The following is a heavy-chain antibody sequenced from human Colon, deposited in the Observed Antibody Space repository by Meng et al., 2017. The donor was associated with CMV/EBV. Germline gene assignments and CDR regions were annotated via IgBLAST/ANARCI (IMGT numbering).Heavy chain of an antibody. CDR1: GFTFSHYE. J-gene: IGHJ3*02. CDR2: INQGGTEE. CDR3: ARGYPWDCSSVTCPGAFDI. D-gene: IGHD2-2*01. V-gene: IGHV3-7*01. Sequence: GGSLRLSCAAFGFTFSHYEMFWVRQAPGKGLERVANINQGGTEEHYVDSVKGRFTISRDNARNSLYLQMNSLKVEDTALYNCARGYPWDCSSVTCPGAFDIWGQGTMVTVSS.